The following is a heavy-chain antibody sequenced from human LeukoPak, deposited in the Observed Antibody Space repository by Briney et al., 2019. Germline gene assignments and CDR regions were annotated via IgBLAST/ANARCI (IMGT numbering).Heavy chain of an antibody. V-gene: IGHV3-30*02. J-gene: IGHJ6*03. CDR2: IRYDGSNK. CDR3: ARDPLRTLVVPAAMYYYYYMDV. Sequence: GGSLRLSCAASGFTFSSYGMHWVRQAPGKGLEWVAFIRYDGSNKYYADSVKGRFTISRDNSKNTLYLQMNSLRAEDTAVYYCARDPLRTLVVPAAMYYYYYMDVWGKGTTVTVSS. CDR1: GFTFSSYG. D-gene: IGHD2-2*01.